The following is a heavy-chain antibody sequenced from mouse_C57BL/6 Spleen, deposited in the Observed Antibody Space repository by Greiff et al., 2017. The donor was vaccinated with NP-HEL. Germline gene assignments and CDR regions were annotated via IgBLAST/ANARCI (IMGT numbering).Heavy chain of an antibody. D-gene: IGHD2-5*01. CDR1: GYTFTDYN. Sequence: EVQLQQSGPELVKPGASVKIPCKASGYTFTDYNMDWVKQSHGKSLEWIGDINPNNGGTIYNQKFKGKATLTVDKSSSTAYMELRSLTSEDTAVYYCARGGYSNYPYAMDYWGQRTSVTVSS. V-gene: IGHV1-18*01. CDR2: INPNNGGT. J-gene: IGHJ4*01. CDR3: ARGGYSNYPYAMDY.